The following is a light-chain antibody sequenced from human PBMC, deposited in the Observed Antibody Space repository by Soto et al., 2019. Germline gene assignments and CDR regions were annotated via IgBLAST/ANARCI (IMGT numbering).Light chain of an antibody. CDR2: DVN. CDR3: SSYAGSNNWV. V-gene: IGLV2-8*01. CDR1: STDVGNYNY. J-gene: IGLJ3*02. Sequence: QSALTQPPSASGSPGQSLTISCTGTSTDVGNYNYVSWYQQHPGNAPKLMISDVNRRPSGVPDRFSGSKSGNTASLTVSGLQAEDEADYYCSSYAGSNNWVFGGGTKLTV.